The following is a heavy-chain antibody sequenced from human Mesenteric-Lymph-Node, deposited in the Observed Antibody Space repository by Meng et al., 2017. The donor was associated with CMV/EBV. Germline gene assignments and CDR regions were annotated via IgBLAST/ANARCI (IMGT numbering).Heavy chain of an antibody. CDR3: ARDKSNSFRFYYYFYGMDV. Sequence: GGSLRLSCTASGFSFSSYSMNWVRQAPGKGLEWVSYISITSNTIYYAESVKGRFTISRDNAKNSLYLQMNSLRAEDTAVYYCARDKSNSFRFYYYFYGMDVWGQGTTVTVSS. D-gene: IGHD1-1*01. V-gene: IGHV3-48*04. CDR1: GFSFSSYS. J-gene: IGHJ6*02. CDR2: ISITSNTI.